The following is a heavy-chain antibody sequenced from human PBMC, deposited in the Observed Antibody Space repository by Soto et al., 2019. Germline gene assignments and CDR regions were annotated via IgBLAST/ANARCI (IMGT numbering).Heavy chain of an antibody. CDR1: GYTFSRYG. V-gene: IGHV1-18*01. CDR2: ISGYNGDT. CDR3: AKNGQPPYYYYGMDV. J-gene: IGHJ6*02. Sequence: QGQLVQSGPEAKKPGASVKVSCKASGYTFSRYGISWVRQAPGQGLEWMGWISGYNGDTTYAQKVQGRVTMTIDTPTYTAYMELTSLTSDDTAIYYCAKNGQPPYYYYGMDVWGQGTTVTVSS. D-gene: IGHD2-8*01.